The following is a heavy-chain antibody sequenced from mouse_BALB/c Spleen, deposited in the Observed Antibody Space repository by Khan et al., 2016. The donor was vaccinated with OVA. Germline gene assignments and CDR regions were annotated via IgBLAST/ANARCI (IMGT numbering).Heavy chain of an antibody. CDR2: INPSSVYS. CDR3: ARKEVEGYFDY. J-gene: IGHJ2*01. Sequence: QVQLKQSGAELARPGASVKMSCKASGNTLTTYTMHWVKQRPGQGLEWIGYINPSSVYSHYNQKFKDKATLTADKSSSTAYMQLSSLTSEDSAVYYCARKEVEGYFDYWGQGTTLTVSS. D-gene: IGHD1-3*01. CDR1: GNTLTTYT. V-gene: IGHV1-4*01.